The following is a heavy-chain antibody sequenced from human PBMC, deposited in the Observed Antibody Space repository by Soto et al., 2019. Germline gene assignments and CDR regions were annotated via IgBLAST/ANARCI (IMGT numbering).Heavy chain of an antibody. CDR1: GFSLSNARLG. V-gene: IGHV2-26*01. CDR3: ARIRRFYDILTGYYTRRLDY. D-gene: IGHD3-9*01. Sequence: QVTLKESGPMLVKPTETLTLTCTVSGFSLSNARLGVSWIRQPPGKALEWLAHSFSNDEKSYSTSLKSRLTISKDTSKSQVVLTLTNMDPVDTATYYCARIRRFYDILTGYYTRRLDYWGQGTLVTVSS. J-gene: IGHJ4*02. CDR2: SFSNDEK.